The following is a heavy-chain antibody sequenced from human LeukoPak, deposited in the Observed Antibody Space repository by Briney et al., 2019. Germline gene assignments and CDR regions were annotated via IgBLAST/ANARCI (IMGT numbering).Heavy chain of an antibody. CDR1: GGSFSGYY. CDR2: INHSGST. Sequence: SETLSLTCAVYGGSFSGYYWSWIRQPPGKGLEWIGEINHSGSTNYNPSLKSRVTISVDTSKNQFSLKPSSVTAADTAVYYCARGLSRLRFLEWLPTHFDYWGQGTLVTVSS. J-gene: IGHJ4*02. D-gene: IGHD3-3*01. V-gene: IGHV4-34*01. CDR3: ARGLSRLRFLEWLPTHFDY.